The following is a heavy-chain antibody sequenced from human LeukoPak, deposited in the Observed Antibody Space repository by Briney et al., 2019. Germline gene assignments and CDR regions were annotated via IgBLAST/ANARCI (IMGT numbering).Heavy chain of an antibody. Sequence: GSLRLSCAASGFTFSSYWMSWVRQAPGKGLEWVANIKQDGSEKYYVDSVKDRFTISRDNAKNSLYLQMNSLRAEDTAVYYCARGQYRYCSSTSCYGGYFDYWGQGTLVTVSS. V-gene: IGHV3-7*01. D-gene: IGHD2-2*01. CDR2: IKQDGSEK. CDR3: ARGQYRYCSSTSCYGGYFDY. J-gene: IGHJ4*02. CDR1: GFTFSSYW.